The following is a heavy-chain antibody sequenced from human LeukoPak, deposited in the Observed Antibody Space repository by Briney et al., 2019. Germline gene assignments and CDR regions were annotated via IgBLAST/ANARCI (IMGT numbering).Heavy chain of an antibody. CDR3: ARGHTLSAFDY. J-gene: IGHJ4*02. Sequence: GWSLRLSCAASGFTFSDSGMNWVRQAPGKGLEWVSFISSSSSYIYFADSMRGRFTISRDNAKHLVYLQMNGLRAEDTGVYYCARGHTLSAFDYWGQGTLVTVSS. CDR1: GFTFSDSG. V-gene: IGHV3-21*01. D-gene: IGHD1-26*01. CDR2: ISSSSSYI.